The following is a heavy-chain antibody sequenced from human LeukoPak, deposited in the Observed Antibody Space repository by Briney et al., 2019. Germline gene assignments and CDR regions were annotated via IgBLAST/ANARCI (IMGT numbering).Heavy chain of an antibody. J-gene: IGHJ1*01. CDR3: ARGYCSSTSCYRRAEYFQH. CDR1: GGSFSGYY. D-gene: IGHD2-2*01. Sequence: SETLSLTCAVYGGSFSGYYWSWIRQPPGKGLEWIGEINHSGSTNYNPSLKNRVNISVDTSKNQFSLKLSSVTAADTAVYYCARGYCSSTSCYRRAEYFQHWGQGTLVTVSS. V-gene: IGHV4-34*01. CDR2: INHSGST.